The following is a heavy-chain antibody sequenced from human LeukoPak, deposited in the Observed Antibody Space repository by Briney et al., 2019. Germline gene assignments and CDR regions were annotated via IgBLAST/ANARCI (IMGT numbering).Heavy chain of an antibody. J-gene: IGHJ3*02. V-gene: IGHV3-21*01. Sequence: GGSLRLSCAASGFTFSSYSMTWVRQAPGKGLEWVSSISSSSSYIYYADSVKGRFTISRDNAKNSLYLQMNSLRAEDTAVYYCARDQGLGRAFDIWGQGTMVTVSS. CDR1: GFTFSSYS. CDR3: ARDQGLGRAFDI. CDR2: ISSSSSYI.